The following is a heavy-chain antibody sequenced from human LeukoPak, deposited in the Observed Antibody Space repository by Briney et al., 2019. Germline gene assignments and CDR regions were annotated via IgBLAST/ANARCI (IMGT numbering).Heavy chain of an antibody. V-gene: IGHV1-18*01. CDR1: SYTFTSYA. CDR3: ARSFDGAGGYDDS. Sequence: ASVKVSCKASSYTFTSYAISWVRQAPGQGLEWMGWNSGYNGNTNYAQKLQGRVTMTTDTSTSTAYMELRSLRSDDTAVYYCARSFDGAGGYDDSWGQGTLVTVSS. CDR2: NSGYNGNT. J-gene: IGHJ5*01. D-gene: IGHD5-12*01.